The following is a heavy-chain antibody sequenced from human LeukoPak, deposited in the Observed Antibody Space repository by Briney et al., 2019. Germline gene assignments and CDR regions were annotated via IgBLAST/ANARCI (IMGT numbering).Heavy chain of an antibody. V-gene: IGHV4-34*01. Sequence: SETLSLTCAVYGGSFSGYYWSWIRQPPGKGLEWIGSISYGGSTHYNPSLKSRVTMSVDTSKNQFSLKLSSVTAADTAVYYCAKVGQWLVLTDDAFDIWGQGTMVTVSS. J-gene: IGHJ3*02. CDR2: ISYGGST. D-gene: IGHD6-19*01. CDR3: AKVGQWLVLTDDAFDI. CDR1: GGSFSGYY.